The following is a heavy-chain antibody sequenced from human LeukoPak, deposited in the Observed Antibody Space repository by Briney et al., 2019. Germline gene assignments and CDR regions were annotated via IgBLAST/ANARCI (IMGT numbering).Heavy chain of an antibody. D-gene: IGHD4-17*01. Sequence: GGSLRLSCAASGFTFSSYAMHWVRQAPGKGLEWVAVISYDGSNKYYADSMKGRFTISRDNSKNTLYLQMNSLRAEDTAVYYCARVKYGDLPVYWGQGTLVTVSS. CDR1: GFTFSSYA. CDR3: ARVKYGDLPVY. V-gene: IGHV3-30*04. J-gene: IGHJ4*02. CDR2: ISYDGSNK.